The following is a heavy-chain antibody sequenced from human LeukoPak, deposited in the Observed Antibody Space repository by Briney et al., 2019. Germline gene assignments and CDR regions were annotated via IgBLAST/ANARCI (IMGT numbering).Heavy chain of an antibody. J-gene: IGHJ3*02. V-gene: IGHV4-61*02. Sequence: PSETLSLTCTVSGGSISSGSYYWSWIRQPAGKGLEWIGRIYTSGSTNYNPSLKSRVTTSVDTSKNQFSLKLSSVTAADTAVYYCARVLKSSIAARPGAFDIWGQGTMVTVSS. D-gene: IGHD6-6*01. CDR2: IYTSGST. CDR1: GGSISSGSYY. CDR3: ARVLKSSIAARPGAFDI.